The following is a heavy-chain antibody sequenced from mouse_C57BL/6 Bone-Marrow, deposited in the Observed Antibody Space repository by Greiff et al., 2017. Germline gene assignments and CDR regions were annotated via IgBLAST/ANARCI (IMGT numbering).Heavy chain of an antibody. CDR3: ARSPLLSGYFDY. CDR1: GYTFTSYW. D-gene: IGHD2-1*01. Sequence: QVQLKQPGAELVKPGASVKLSCKASGYTFTSYWMHWVKQRPGQGLEWIGMIHPNSGSTNYNEKFKSKATLTVDKSSSTAYMQLSSLTSEDSAVYYCARSPLLSGYFDYWGQGTTLTVSS. CDR2: IHPNSGST. V-gene: IGHV1-64*01. J-gene: IGHJ2*01.